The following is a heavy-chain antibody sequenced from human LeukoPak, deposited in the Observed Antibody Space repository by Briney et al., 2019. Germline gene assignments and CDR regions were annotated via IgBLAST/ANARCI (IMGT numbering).Heavy chain of an antibody. CDR2: ISAYNGNT. V-gene: IGHV1-18*01. Sequence: ASVTVSCKASGYTFTSYGISWVRQAPGQGLEWMGWISAYNGNTNYAQKLQGRVTMTTDTSTSTAYMELRSLRSDDTAVYYCARVWTYYYYYYMDVWGKGTTVTVSS. J-gene: IGHJ6*03. CDR1: GYTFTSYG. CDR3: ARVWTYYYYYYMDV. D-gene: IGHD3/OR15-3a*01.